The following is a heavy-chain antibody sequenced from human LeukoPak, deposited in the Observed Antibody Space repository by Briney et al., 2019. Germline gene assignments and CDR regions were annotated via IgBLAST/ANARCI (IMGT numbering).Heavy chain of an antibody. J-gene: IGHJ5*02. V-gene: IGHV4-59*01. CDR3: ARGHPFDP. Sequence: SETLSLTCTVSGGSISIYYWTWIRQPPGKGLEWIGYIYYSGSTNYNPSLKSRDTMSVDTSKNQFSLKLSSVTAADTAVYYCARGHPFDPWGQGTLVTVSS. CDR1: GGSISIYY. CDR2: IYYSGST.